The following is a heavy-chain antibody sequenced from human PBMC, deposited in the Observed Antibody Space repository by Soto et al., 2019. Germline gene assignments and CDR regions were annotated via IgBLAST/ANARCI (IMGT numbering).Heavy chain of an antibody. J-gene: IGHJ4*02. D-gene: IGHD3-3*01. V-gene: IGHV3-23*01. CDR3: ANVPEYNFWSGYRYYFDY. CDR2: INGGGGST. CDR1: GFTFSNHV. Sequence: GGSLRLSCAASGFTFSNHVMNWVRQAPGKGLEWVSVINGGGGSTFYADSVKGRFTISRDNSKNTLYLQMHSLRADDTAVYYCANVPEYNFWSGYRYYFDYWGQGTLVTVSS.